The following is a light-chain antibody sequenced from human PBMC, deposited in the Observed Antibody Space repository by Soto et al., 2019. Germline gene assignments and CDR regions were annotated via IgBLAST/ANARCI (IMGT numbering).Light chain of an antibody. CDR2: DAS. CDR3: QQRSNWLLT. V-gene: IGKV3-11*01. Sequence: EIVLTQSPATLSLSPGERATLSCRASQSVSSYLAWYQQKPGKAPRLLIYDASNRATGIPARFSGRGSGTIFTLTISSLEPEDFAVYYCQQRSNWLLTFGGGTKVDIK. CDR1: QSVSSY. J-gene: IGKJ4*01.